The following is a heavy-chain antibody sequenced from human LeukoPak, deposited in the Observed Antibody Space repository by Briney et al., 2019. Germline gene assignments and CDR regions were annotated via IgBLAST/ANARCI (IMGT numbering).Heavy chain of an antibody. CDR3: ARIAYDALDSYYYGMDV. D-gene: IGHD3-3*01. Sequence: SETLSLTCDVSGGSISSGPYYWIWIRQHPGKGLEWIGYITYSGNTYYYPALNSRVTVSLDTSKTQFSLKLSSVTAADTAVYYCARIAYDALDSYYYGMDVWGQGTTVTVSS. V-gene: IGHV4-31*11. CDR2: ITYSGNT. CDR1: GGSISSGPYY. J-gene: IGHJ6*02.